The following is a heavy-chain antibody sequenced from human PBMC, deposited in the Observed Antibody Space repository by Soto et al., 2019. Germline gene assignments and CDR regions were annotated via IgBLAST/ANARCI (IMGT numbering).Heavy chain of an antibody. CDR3: AKCGSQLYYYYMDV. CDR2: ISVSGGVT. D-gene: IGHD1-1*01. Sequence: EVQLLESGGALVQPGGSLRLSCAASGFTFSTYAMSWVRQAPGKGLEWVSGISVSGGVTYYADSVKGRFTISRDNSKNTLYLQMNSLRAEDTAVYYCAKCGSQLYYYYMDVWDKGTTVTDSS. V-gene: IGHV3-23*01. CDR1: GFTFSTYA. J-gene: IGHJ6*03.